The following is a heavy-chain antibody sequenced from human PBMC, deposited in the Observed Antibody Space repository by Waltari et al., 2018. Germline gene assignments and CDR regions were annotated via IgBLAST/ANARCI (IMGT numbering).Heavy chain of an antibody. J-gene: IGHJ4*02. Sequence: QVQLQQWGAGLLKPSETLSLTCAVYGGSFSGYYWSWIRQPPGNGLEWIGEINHRGSTNYNPSLKSRVTISVDTSKNQFSLKLSSVTAADTAVYYCARAGSSSGSYYSYWGQGTLVTVSS. CDR1: GGSFSGYY. D-gene: IGHD3-10*01. V-gene: IGHV4-34*01. CDR3: ARAGSSSGSYYSY. CDR2: INHRGST.